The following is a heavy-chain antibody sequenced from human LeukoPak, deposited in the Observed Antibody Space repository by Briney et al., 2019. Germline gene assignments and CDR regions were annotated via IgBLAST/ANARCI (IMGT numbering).Heavy chain of an antibody. V-gene: IGHV4-39*07. CDR2: NSGST. Sequence: SETLSLTCTVSGGSISSSSYYWGWIRQPPGKGLEWIGSNSGSTYYNPSLKSRVTISVDTSKNQFSLKLSSVTAADTAVYYCARGAEEFLDYWGQGTLVTVSS. CDR3: ARGAEEFLDY. D-gene: IGHD3-10*01. CDR1: GGSISSSSYY. J-gene: IGHJ4*02.